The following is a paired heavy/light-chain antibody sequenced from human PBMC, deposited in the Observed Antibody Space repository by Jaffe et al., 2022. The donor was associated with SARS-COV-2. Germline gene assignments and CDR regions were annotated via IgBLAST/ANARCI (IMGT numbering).Heavy chain of an antibody. J-gene: IGHJ5*02. V-gene: IGHV3-15*01. Sequence: EVQLVESGGGLEKPGGSLRLSCVVSGFTFSNAWMSWVRQAPGKGLEWIGRIKSKSDGGTTDYAAPVKGRFTISRDDSKNTLYLQINSLKTEDTAVYYCTTDLNDRKLPWGQGTLVTVSS. CDR2: IKSKSDGGTT. CDR1: GFTFSNAW. D-gene: IGHD3-16*01. CDR3: TTDLNDRKLP.
Light chain of an antibody. CDR1: QSVLYSSDNKNY. J-gene: IGKJ2*01. CDR2: WAS. CDR3: HQYYTTHT. V-gene: IGKV4-1*01. Sequence: DIVMTQSPDSLAVSLGERATINCKSSQSVLYSSDNKNYLAWYQQKPGQPPKLLIYWASTRESGVPDRFSGSGSGTDFTLTISSLQAEDVAVYYCHQYYTTHTFGQGTKLEI.